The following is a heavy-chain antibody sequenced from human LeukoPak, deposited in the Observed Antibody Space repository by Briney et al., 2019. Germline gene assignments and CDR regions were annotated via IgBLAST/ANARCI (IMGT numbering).Heavy chain of an antibody. CDR1: GFTFSSYG. D-gene: IGHD2-2*01. J-gene: IGHJ5*02. CDR3: ARDLPVPATPRGWALCP. Sequence: GGSLRLSCAASGFTFSSYGIHWVRQAPGKGLEWVAVISSDGSNKYYADSAKGRFTLSRDNSKNTLYLQMNNLKVDDTATYYCARDLPVPATPRGWALCPWGPGTPVTVSS. CDR2: ISSDGSNK. V-gene: IGHV3-30*03.